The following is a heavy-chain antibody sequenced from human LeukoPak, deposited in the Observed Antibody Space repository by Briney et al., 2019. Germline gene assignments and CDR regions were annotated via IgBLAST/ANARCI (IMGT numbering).Heavy chain of an antibody. V-gene: IGHV3-7*01. CDR3: VRDGGVSGYDLLDY. CDR1: GFTFSNYW. CDR2: INQDRSEE. J-gene: IGHJ4*02. Sequence: QAGGSLRLSCAASGFTFSNYWMSWVRQAPGKGLEWVAHINQDRSEEHYMDSVKARFIISRDNAKNSLSLQMDSLRAEDTAVYYCVRDGGVSGYDLLDYWGQGTLVTVSS. D-gene: IGHD5-12*01.